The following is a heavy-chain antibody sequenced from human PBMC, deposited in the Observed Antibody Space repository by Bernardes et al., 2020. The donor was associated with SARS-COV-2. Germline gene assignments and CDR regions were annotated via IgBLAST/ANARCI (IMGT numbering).Heavy chain of an antibody. V-gene: IGHV3-33*01. CDR3: ARDGDYYDSSGYDVFFDY. D-gene: IGHD3-22*01. Sequence: GGSLRLSCAASGFTFSSYGMHWVRQAPGKGLEWVAVIWYDGSNKYYADSVKSRFTISRDNSKNTLYLQMNSLRAEDTAVYYCARDGDYYDSSGYDVFFDYWGQGTLVTVSS. CDR1: GFTFSSYG. J-gene: IGHJ4*02. CDR2: IWYDGSNK.